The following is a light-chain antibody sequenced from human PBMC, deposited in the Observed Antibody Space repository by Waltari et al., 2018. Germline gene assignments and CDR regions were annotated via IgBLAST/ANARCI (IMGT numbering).Light chain of an antibody. CDR2: VAS. V-gene: IGKV1-17*01. J-gene: IGKJ3*01. CDR1: QDVGNY. Sequence: DIQMTQSPSSLSASVGDRVTITCRASQDVGNYLSWYHQKPGKAHKRLISVASRLEAGVPSICSGVASGTEFTLTISGLQPEDFATYCCLQYYSEPFTFGPGTKLEIK. CDR3: LQYYSEPFT.